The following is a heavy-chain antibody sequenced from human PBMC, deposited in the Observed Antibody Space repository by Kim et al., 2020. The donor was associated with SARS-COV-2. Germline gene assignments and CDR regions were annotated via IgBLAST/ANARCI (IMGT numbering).Heavy chain of an antibody. Sequence: ADSVKGRFTISRDNSKNTLYLQMNSLRAEATAVYYCAKGRHYYDSSGYYFWGQGTLVTVSS. V-gene: IGHV3-30*02. J-gene: IGHJ4*02. CDR3: AKGRHYYDSSGYYF. D-gene: IGHD3-22*01.